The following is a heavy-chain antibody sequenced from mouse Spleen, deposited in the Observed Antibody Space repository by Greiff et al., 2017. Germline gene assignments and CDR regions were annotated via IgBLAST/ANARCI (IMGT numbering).Heavy chain of an antibody. Sequence: VQLQQSGAELVRPGASVTLSCKASGYTFTDYEMHWVKQTPVHGLEWIGAIDPETGGTAYNQKFKGKAILTADKSSSTAYMELRSLTSEDSAVYYCTGPTGTGFAYWGQGTLVTVSA. CDR1: GYTFTDYE. CDR2: IDPETGGT. V-gene: IGHV1-15*01. J-gene: IGHJ3*01. CDR3: TGPTGTGFAY. D-gene: IGHD4-1*02.